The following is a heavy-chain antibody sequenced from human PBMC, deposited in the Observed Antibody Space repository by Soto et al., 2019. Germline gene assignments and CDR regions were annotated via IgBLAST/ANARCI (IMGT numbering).Heavy chain of an antibody. CDR2: IIPIFGTA. V-gene: IGHV1-69*13. Sequence: VKVSCKASGGTFSSYAISWVRQAPGQGLEWMGGIIPIFGTANYAQKFQGRVTITADESTSTAYMELSSLRSEDTAVYYCARAARALVAPGYFDYWGQGTMVTVSS. D-gene: IGHD2-8*02. J-gene: IGHJ4*02. CDR1: GGTFSSYA. CDR3: ARAARALVAPGYFDY.